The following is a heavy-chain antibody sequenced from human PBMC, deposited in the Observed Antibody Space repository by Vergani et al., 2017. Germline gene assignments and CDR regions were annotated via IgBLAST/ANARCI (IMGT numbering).Heavy chain of an antibody. CDR1: GYSIRNGYY. CDR3: ARETVVTSWDGYRFHYMDV. J-gene: IGHJ6*03. Sequence: QVQLQESGPGLVEPSETLSLTCAVSGYSIRNGYYWGWIRQPPGKGLEWIGSIYHSGSTHYNPSLKSRVTISVDTSKNDFSLKVTSVTAADTAVYYCARETVVTSWDGYRFHYMDVWGKGTTVTVSS. V-gene: IGHV4-38-2*02. D-gene: IGHD3-16*02. CDR2: IYHSGST.